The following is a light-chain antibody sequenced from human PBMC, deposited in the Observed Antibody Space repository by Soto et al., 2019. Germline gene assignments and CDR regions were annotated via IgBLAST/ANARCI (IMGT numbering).Light chain of an antibody. V-gene: IGLV1-44*01. CDR3: ATWDDRLYGPV. CDR1: SSNIGSNP. CDR2: RSN. Sequence: QSVLTQPPSASGTPGQRVTISCSGSSSNIGSNPVQWYQQLPGTAPKLLIYRSNQRPSGVPDRFSGSKSGTSASLAISGLQSEDEADYHCATWDDRLYGPVFGGGTKVTVL. J-gene: IGLJ3*02.